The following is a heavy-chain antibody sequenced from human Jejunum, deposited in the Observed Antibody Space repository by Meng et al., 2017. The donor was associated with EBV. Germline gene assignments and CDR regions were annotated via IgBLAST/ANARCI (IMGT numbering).Heavy chain of an antibody. CDR3: ARYSSSSGWLDP. Sequence: QVQLQEAGPGLVKSSGTLSLTCTVSGCSISNNLYYWGWIRQPPGKGLEWIGTIYYSGNTYYSPSLKSRVTISVDTSKNQFSLQLNSVTAADTAVYYCARYSSSSGWLDPWGQGTLVTVSS. J-gene: IGHJ5*02. CDR1: GCSISNNLYY. D-gene: IGHD6-19*01. V-gene: IGHV4-39*07. CDR2: IYYSGNT.